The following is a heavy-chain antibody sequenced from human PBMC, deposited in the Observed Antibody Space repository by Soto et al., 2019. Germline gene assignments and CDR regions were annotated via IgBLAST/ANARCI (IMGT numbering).Heavy chain of an antibody. CDR1: GGSISSGGYY. CDR3: ARRQYYDYIWGSYRPTDAFDI. J-gene: IGHJ3*02. V-gene: IGHV4-31*03. CDR2: IYYSGST. Sequence: SETLSLTCTVSGGSISSGGYYWSWIRQHPGKGLEWIGYIYYSGSTYYNPSLKSRVTISVDTSKNQFSLKLSSVTAADTAVYYCARRQYYDYIWGSYRPTDAFDIWGQGTMVTVSS. D-gene: IGHD3-16*02.